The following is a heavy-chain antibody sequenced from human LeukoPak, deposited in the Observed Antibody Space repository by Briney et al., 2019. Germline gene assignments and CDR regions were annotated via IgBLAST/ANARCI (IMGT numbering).Heavy chain of an antibody. V-gene: IGHV3-7*01. CDR3: ARAIAAAGAY. Sequence: GGSLRLSCAASGFTFSRSGMNWVRQAPGKGLEWVANIKEDGSKKYYVDSVKGRFTISRDNAKNAVFLQMNSLRAEDTAVYYCARAIAAAGAYWGQGTLVTVSS. CDR1: GFTFSRSG. J-gene: IGHJ4*02. D-gene: IGHD6-13*01. CDR2: IKEDGSKK.